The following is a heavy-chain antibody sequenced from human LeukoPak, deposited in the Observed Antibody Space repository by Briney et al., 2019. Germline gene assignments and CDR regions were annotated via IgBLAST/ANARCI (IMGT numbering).Heavy chain of an antibody. CDR1: GGTFSSYA. CDR3: ARSGGSGDNNWFDP. Sequence: SVKVSCKASGGTFSSYAINWVRQAPGQGLEWMGRIIPILGITNYAQKFQGRVTITADKSTNTAYMELSSLRSEDAAVYYCARSGGSGDNNWFDPWGQGTLVTVPS. J-gene: IGHJ5*02. D-gene: IGHD3-10*01. CDR2: IIPILGIT. V-gene: IGHV1-69*04.